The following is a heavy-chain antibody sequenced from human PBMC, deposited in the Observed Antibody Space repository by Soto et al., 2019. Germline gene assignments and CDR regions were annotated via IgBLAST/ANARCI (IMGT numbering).Heavy chain of an antibody. CDR2: ISAYNGNT. V-gene: IGHV1-18*01. Sequence: ASVQVSCQASGSTFTSYGISWVRQDNGQGLEWMGWISAYNGNTNYAQKLQGRVTMTTDTSTSTAYMELRSLRSDDTAVYYCARDRGLKYCSSTSCYGRFGVWGQGTTVTVSS. D-gene: IGHD2-2*01. CDR3: ARDRGLKYCSSTSCYGRFGV. J-gene: IGHJ6*02. CDR1: GSTFTSYG.